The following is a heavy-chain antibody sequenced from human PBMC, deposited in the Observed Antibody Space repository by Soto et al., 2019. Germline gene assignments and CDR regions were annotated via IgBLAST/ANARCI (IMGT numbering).Heavy chain of an antibody. Sequence: QVQLVESGGGVVQPGRSLRLSCAASGFTFSSYAMHWVRQAPGKGLEWVAVISYDGSNKYYADSVKGRFTISRDNSKNTLYLQMNSLRAEDTAVYYCARADIVLVPAAMNYYYGMDVWGQGTTVTVSS. D-gene: IGHD2-2*01. CDR3: ARADIVLVPAAMNYYYGMDV. CDR2: ISYDGSNK. V-gene: IGHV3-30-3*01. CDR1: GFTFSSYA. J-gene: IGHJ6*02.